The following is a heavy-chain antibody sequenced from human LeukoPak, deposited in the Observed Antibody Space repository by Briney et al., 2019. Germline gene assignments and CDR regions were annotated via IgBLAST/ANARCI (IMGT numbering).Heavy chain of an antibody. CDR1: GGSFSGYY. V-gene: IGHV4-34*01. D-gene: IGHD3-9*01. J-gene: IGHJ3*02. CDR2: INHSGST. CDR3: ARRAKYYDILTGYEIDAFDI. Sequence: PSETLSLTCAVYGGSFSGYYWSWIRQPPGKGLEWIGEINHSGSTNYNPSLKSRVTISVDTSKNQFSLKLSSVTAADTAVYYCARRAKYYDILTGYEIDAFDIWGQGTMVTVSS.